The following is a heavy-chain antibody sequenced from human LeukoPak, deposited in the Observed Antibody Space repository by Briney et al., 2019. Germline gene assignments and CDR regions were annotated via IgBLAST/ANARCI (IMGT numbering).Heavy chain of an antibody. Sequence: GGSLRLSCGASGFTFSDYEMNWVRQTPGKGLEWVSYISSSGSLYYADSVTGRFTISRDNAKNSLYLHMNSLRAEDTAVYYCAIVPDYGDYIYAFYIWGQGTMVTVSS. CDR3: AIVPDYGDYIYAFYI. CDR2: ISSSGSL. V-gene: IGHV3-48*03. D-gene: IGHD4-17*01. J-gene: IGHJ3*02. CDR1: GFTFSDYE.